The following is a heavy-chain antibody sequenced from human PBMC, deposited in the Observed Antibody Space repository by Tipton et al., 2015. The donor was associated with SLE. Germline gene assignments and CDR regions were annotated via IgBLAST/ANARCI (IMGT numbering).Heavy chain of an antibody. D-gene: IGHD6-13*01. Sequence: TLSLTCAVSGGSISRNNWWNWVRQPPGKGLEWIGEIYHSGRTNYKPSLKSRVTISVDTAKNQFSLKLSSVTAADTAVYYCARGEAAAAEPYYFDYWGQGTLVTVSS. J-gene: IGHJ4*02. CDR3: ARGEAAAAEPYYFDY. V-gene: IGHV4-4*02. CDR1: GGSISRNNW. CDR2: IYHSGRT.